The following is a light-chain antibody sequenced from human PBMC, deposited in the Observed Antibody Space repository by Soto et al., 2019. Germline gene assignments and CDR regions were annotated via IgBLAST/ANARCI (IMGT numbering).Light chain of an antibody. V-gene: IGKV1-39*01. J-gene: IGKJ2*01. CDR1: QSITTY. CDR2: AAS. CDR3: QQSFSNLLYT. Sequence: DIQMTQSPSSLSASVVYRVTITCRSSQSITTYLNWYQQKPGKAPKLLIYAASTLQSGVPSRFSGSGSGTDFTLTISSLQPEDFATYYCQQSFSNLLYTFGQGTKVDIK.